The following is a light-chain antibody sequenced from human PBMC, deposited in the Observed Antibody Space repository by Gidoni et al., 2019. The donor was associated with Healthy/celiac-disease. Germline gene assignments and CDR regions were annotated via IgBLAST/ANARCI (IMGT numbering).Light chain of an antibody. J-gene: IGLJ2*01. CDR3: QVWDSSSDHPGVV. CDR1: NIGSKS. Sequence: SYVLTQPPSVSVAPGQTARITCGGNNIGSKSVHWYQQKPGQAPVLVVYDDSDRPSGILERFSGSNSGNTATLTISRVEAGDEADYYCQVWDSSSDHPGVVFGGGTKLTVL. CDR2: DDS. V-gene: IGLV3-21*02.